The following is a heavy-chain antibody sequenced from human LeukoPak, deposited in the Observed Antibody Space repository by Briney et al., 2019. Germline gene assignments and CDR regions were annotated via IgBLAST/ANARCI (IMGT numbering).Heavy chain of an antibody. D-gene: IGHD1-14*01. CDR3: ARSTRKNWFDP. Sequence: SETLSLTCTVSGDSISSYYWSWIRQPPGKGMEWIGYIYYSGSTNYNPSLKSRVTISVDTSKNQFSLKLSSVTAADTAVYYCARSTRKNWFDPWGQGTLVTVSS. CDR2: IYYSGST. CDR1: GDSISSYY. V-gene: IGHV4-59*01. J-gene: IGHJ5*02.